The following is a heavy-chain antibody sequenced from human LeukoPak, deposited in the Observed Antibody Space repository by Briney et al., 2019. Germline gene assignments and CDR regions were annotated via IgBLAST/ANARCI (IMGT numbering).Heavy chain of an antibody. V-gene: IGHV4-59*01. Sequence: SETLSLACTVSAGSLSGFYWTWIRQSPEKGLEWIGFVYYTGSTKYNPSLESRVTISVDTSKSQFSLKLTSVTAADTAVYYCARDRGSGTLNNWFDPWGQGALVTVSS. CDR2: VYYTGST. CDR3: ARDRGSGTLNNWFDP. D-gene: IGHD3-10*01. J-gene: IGHJ5*02. CDR1: AGSLSGFY.